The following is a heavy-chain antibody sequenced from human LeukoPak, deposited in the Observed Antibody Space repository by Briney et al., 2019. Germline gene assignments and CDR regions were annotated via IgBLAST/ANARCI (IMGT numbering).Heavy chain of an antibody. V-gene: IGHV3-9*01. Sequence: GRSLRLSCAASGFTFDDYAMHWVRRAPGKGLEWVSGISWNSGSIGYADSVKGRFTISRDNAKNSLYLQMNSLRAEDTALYYCAKEGGKYCSSTSCYWDYWGQGTLVTVSS. J-gene: IGHJ4*02. CDR2: ISWNSGSI. CDR1: GFTFDDYA. D-gene: IGHD2-2*01. CDR3: AKEGGKYCSSTSCYWDY.